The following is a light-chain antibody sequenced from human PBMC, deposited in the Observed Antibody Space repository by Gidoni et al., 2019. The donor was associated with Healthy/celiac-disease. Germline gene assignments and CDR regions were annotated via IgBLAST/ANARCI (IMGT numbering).Light chain of an antibody. CDR2: AAS. J-gene: IGKJ2*02. V-gene: IGKV1-39*01. CDR3: QQSYSTPRT. CDR1: QSISSY. Sequence: DIQLTHSPSSLSASVGDRVTITRRASQSISSYLNWYQQQPGKAPKLLIYAASSLQSRVPPRFSGSGSGTDFTPTISRLPPEDFANYYCQQSYSTPRTFXQXTKLEIK.